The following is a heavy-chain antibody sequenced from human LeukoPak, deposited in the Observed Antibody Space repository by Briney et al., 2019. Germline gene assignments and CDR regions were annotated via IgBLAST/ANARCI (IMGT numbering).Heavy chain of an antibody. J-gene: IGHJ4*02. CDR1: GYSFTSNY. CDR2: IYPRDGST. V-gene: IGHV1-46*01. CDR3: ARDQEAFDY. Sequence: ASVKVSCKASGYSFTSNYIHWVRQAPGQGLEWMGMIYPRDGSTSYAQKFQGRVAVTRDTSTSTVHMELSGLRSEDTAVYYCARDQEAFDYWGQGTLVTVSS.